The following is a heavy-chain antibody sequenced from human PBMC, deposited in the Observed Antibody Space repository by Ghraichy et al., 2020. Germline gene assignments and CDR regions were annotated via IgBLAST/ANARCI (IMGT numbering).Heavy chain of an antibody. Sequence: GGSLRLSCAASGFTVSSNYMSWVRQAPGKGLEWVSVIYSGGSTYYADSVKGRFTISRDNSKNTLYLQMNSLRAEDTAVYYCARERPGDYYDSSGYLVGDYWGQGTLVTVSS. CDR1: GFTVSSNY. CDR2: IYSGGST. J-gene: IGHJ4*02. D-gene: IGHD3-22*01. V-gene: IGHV3-66*02. CDR3: ARERPGDYYDSSGYLVGDY.